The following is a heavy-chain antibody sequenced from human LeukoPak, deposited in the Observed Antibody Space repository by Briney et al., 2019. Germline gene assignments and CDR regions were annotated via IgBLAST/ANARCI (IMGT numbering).Heavy chain of an antibody. V-gene: IGHV1-69*06. CDR2: IIPIFDRP. CDR3: ARDAQWELRAFDV. CDR1: GGRGKSYG. D-gene: IGHD1-26*01. Sequence: GASVKVSCKSIGGRGKSYGFSWGRQAPGQGLEWMGGIIPIFDRPNYAQKFEGRVTITADKSTNTTYMEISSLTSDDTAVYYCARDAQWELRAFDVWGRGTMVIVSS. J-gene: IGHJ3*01.